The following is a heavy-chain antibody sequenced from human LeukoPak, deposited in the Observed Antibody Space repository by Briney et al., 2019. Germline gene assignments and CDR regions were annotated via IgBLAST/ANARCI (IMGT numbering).Heavy chain of an antibody. V-gene: IGHV4-34*01. J-gene: IGHJ4*02. D-gene: IGHD2-21*01. CDR2: INHSGST. CDR3: ARGGSGGVVVIATITFDY. CDR1: GGSFSGYY. Sequence: SETLSLTCAVYGGSFSGYYWSWLRQPPGKGLEWIGEINHSGSTNYNPSLKSRVTISVDTSKNQFSLKLSSVTAADTAVYYCARGGSGGVVVIATITFDYWGQGTLVTVSS.